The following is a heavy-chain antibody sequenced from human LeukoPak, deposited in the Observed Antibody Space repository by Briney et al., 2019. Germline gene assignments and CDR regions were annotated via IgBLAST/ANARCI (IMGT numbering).Heavy chain of an antibody. V-gene: IGHV5-51*01. CDR3: ARNEAGYFVPRNFDY. CDR1: GYSFTSYW. D-gene: IGHD3-9*01. Sequence: GESLKISCKGSGYSFTSYWIGWVRQMPGKGLEWMGIIYPGDSDTRYSPSFQGQVTISADKSISTAYLQWSSLKASDTAMYYCARNEAGYFVPRNFDYWGQGTLVTVSS. J-gene: IGHJ4*02. CDR2: IYPGDSDT.